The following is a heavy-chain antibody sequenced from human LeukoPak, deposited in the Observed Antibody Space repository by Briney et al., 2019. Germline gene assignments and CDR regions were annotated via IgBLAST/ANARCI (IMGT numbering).Heavy chain of an antibody. V-gene: IGHV4-59*01. J-gene: IGHJ5*02. CDR1: SGSISSYY. CDR3: ARGVGSSSWLDP. CDR2: IYYSGST. Sequence: PSETLSLTCTVSSGSISSYYWSWLRQPPGKGLEWIGYIYYSGSTNYNPSLKSRVTISVDTSKNQFSLKLSSVTAADTAVYYCARGVGSSSWLDPWGQGTLVTVSS. D-gene: IGHD6-13*01.